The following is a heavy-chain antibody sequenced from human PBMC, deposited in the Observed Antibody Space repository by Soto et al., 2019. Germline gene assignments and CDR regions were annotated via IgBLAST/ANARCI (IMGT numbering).Heavy chain of an antibody. J-gene: IGHJ6*02. D-gene: IGHD2-2*02. V-gene: IGHV4-34*01. CDR1: GGSFSGYY. Sequence: SETLSLTCAVYGGSFSGYYWSWIRQPPGKGLEWIGEINHSGSTNYNPSLKSRVTISVDTSKNQFSLKLSSVTAADTAVYYCASNLPRTCSSTSCYRSLNYYYGMDVWGQGTTVTVSS. CDR2: INHSGST. CDR3: ASNLPRTCSSTSCYRSLNYYYGMDV.